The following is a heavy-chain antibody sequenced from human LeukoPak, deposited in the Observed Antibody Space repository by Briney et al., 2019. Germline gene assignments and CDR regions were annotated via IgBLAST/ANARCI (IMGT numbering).Heavy chain of an antibody. Sequence: PGGSLRLSCAASGFTLSRYWMHWVRQAPGKGLVWVSRINSDGSSTSYVDSVKGRFTISRDNAKNTLYLHMNSLRAEDTAVYYCARDQGDYDFWSGYYYNWFDPWGQGTLATVSS. J-gene: IGHJ5*02. D-gene: IGHD3-3*01. CDR3: ARDQGDYDFWSGYYYNWFDP. V-gene: IGHV3-74*01. CDR1: GFTLSRYW. CDR2: INSDGSST.